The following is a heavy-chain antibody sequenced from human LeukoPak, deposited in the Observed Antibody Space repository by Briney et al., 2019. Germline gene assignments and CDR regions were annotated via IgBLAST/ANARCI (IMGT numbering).Heavy chain of an antibody. CDR1: GGTFSSYA. Sequence: SVKVSCKAPGGTFSSYAISWVRQAPGQGLEWMGGVIPIFGTANYAQKFQGRVTITADESTSTAYMELSSLRSEDTAVYYCATTSPGLTSPYYYYYLDVWGKGTTVTVSS. V-gene: IGHV1-69*13. D-gene: IGHD2-2*01. J-gene: IGHJ6*03. CDR2: VIPIFGTA. CDR3: ATTSPGLTSPYYYYYLDV.